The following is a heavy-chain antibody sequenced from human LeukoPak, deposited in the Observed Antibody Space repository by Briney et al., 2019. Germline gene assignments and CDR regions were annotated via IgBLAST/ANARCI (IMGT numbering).Heavy chain of an antibody. CDR2: IIPILGIA. J-gene: IGHJ6*02. CDR3: ARDCSGGSCYSDV. D-gene: IGHD2-15*01. Sequence: GASVKVSCKASGYTFTGYCIHWVRQAPGQGLEWMGRIIPILGIANYAQKFQGRVTITADKSTSTAYMELSSLRSEDTAVYYCARDCSGGSCYSDVWGQGTTVTVSS. V-gene: IGHV1-69*04. CDR1: GYTFTGYC.